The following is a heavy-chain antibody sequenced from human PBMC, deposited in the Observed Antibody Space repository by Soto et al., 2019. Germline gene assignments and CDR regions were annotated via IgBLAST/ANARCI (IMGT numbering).Heavy chain of an antibody. J-gene: IGHJ3*02. CDR3: ARAAKGYDFWSGYYHPGAFDI. CDR1: GYTFTSYD. CDR2: MNPNSGNT. V-gene: IGHV1-8*01. D-gene: IGHD3-3*01. Sequence: ASVKVSCKASGYTFTSYDINWVRQATGQGLEWMGWMNPNSGNTGYAQKFQGRVTMTRNTSISTAYMELSSLRSEDTAVYYCARAAKGYDFWSGYYHPGAFDIWGQGTMVTVS.